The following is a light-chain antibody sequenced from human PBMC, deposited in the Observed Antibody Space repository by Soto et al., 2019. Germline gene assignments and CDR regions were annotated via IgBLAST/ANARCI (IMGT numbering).Light chain of an antibody. CDR1: QSISSW. Sequence: DIQMTQSPSTLSASVGDRVTITCRASQSISSWLAWYQQKPGKAPKLLIYTTSSLEGGVPSRFSGSGSGTEFTLTISGLQPDDFATYYCQQYKAYPYTFAQGTKV. CDR2: TTS. J-gene: IGKJ2*01. V-gene: IGKV1-5*03. CDR3: QQYKAYPYT.